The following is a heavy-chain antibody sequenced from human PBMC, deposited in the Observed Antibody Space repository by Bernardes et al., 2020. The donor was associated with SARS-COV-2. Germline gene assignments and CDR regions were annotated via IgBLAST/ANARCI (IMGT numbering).Heavy chain of an antibody. CDR2: IRSKAYGGTT. CDR1: GFTFGDYA. Sequence: GVSRRLSCTASGFTFGDYAMSWFRQAPGTGLEWVGFIRSKAYGGTTEYAASVKGRFTISRDDSKSIVYLQMNSLKTEDTAVYYCTSPSLPTAIWGVFDIWGQGTMVTVSS. V-gene: IGHV3-49*03. D-gene: IGHD2-2*02. CDR3: TSPSLPTAIWGVFDI. J-gene: IGHJ3*02.